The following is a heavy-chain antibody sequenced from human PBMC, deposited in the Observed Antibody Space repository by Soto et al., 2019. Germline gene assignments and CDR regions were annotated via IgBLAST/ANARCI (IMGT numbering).Heavy chain of an antibody. D-gene: IGHD6-19*01. Sequence: PSETLSLTCTVSGDSVSSGGYYWSWIRQPPGKGLEWTGYIYSSGSANYNPSLKSRVTISRDTSKNQISLKVASVTAADTAGYYCARGFSSVSMDAWGQGTTVTVSS. CDR1: GDSVSSGGYY. V-gene: IGHV4-61*08. CDR2: IYSSGSA. J-gene: IGHJ6*02. CDR3: ARGFSSVSMDA.